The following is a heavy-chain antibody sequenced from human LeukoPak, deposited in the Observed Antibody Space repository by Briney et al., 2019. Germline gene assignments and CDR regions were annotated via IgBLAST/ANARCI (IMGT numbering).Heavy chain of an antibody. CDR3: AKDRETSSTSPNWFDS. J-gene: IGHJ5*01. V-gene: IGHV3-23*01. Sequence: GGSRRLSCAAFGFRFSTYAMSWVRQAPGKGREWVSGISGRDDSTYYANSVKARFTISRDNSKNTLYLQMNGLRAKHTAVYYCAKDRETSSTSPNWFDSWGQGTLVTVAS. D-gene: IGHD2-2*01. CDR1: GFRFSTYA. CDR2: ISGRDDST.